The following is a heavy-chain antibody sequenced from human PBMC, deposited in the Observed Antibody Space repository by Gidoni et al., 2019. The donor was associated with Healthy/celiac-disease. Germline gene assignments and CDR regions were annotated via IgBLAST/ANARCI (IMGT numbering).Heavy chain of an antibody. CDR2: ISSSSSTI. Sequence: EVQLVESGGGLVQPGGSLRLSCAASGFTFSSSSMNWVRQAPGKGLEWVSYISSSSSTIYYADSVKGRFTISRDNAKNSLYLQMNSLRDEDTAVYYCARDPNYSSSWYGSFGDPVAYYFDYWGQGTLVTVSS. CDR3: ARDPNYSSSWYGSFGDPVAYYFDY. D-gene: IGHD6-13*01. V-gene: IGHV3-48*02. J-gene: IGHJ4*02. CDR1: GFTFSSSS.